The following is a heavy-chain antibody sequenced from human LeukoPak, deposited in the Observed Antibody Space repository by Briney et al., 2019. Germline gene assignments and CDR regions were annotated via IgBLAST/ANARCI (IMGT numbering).Heavy chain of an antibody. CDR1: GFTFSDYY. D-gene: IGHD5-24*01. CDR2: ISSSGSTI. J-gene: IGHJ4*02. Sequence: GGSLRPSCAASGFTFSDYYMSWIRQAPGKGLEWVSYISSSGSTIYYADSVKGRFTISRDNAKNSLYLQMNSLRAEDTAVYYCAREERWLQFGFDYWGQGTLVTVSS. CDR3: AREERWLQFGFDY. V-gene: IGHV3-11*01.